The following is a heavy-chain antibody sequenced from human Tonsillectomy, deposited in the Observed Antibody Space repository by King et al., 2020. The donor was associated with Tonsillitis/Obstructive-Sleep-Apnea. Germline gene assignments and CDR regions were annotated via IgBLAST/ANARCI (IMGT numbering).Heavy chain of an antibody. Sequence: QLQESGPGLVKPSETLSLTCTVSGDSISSNSYYWGWVRQPPEKGLEWIGTVYYSGTTYYNPSLKSRVTVSVDTSRNQFSLRVSSVTAADTAVYYCVRHSNGGSPVYYYYMDVWGKGTTVTVSS. CDR2: VYYSGTT. D-gene: IGHD7-27*01. V-gene: IGHV4-39*01. CDR1: GDSISSNSYY. CDR3: VRHSNGGSPVYYYYMDV. J-gene: IGHJ6*03.